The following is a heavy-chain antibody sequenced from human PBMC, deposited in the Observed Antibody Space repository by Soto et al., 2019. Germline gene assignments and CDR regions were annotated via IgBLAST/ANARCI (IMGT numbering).Heavy chain of an antibody. Sequence: GGSLRVSCAAAGFTFRDYEMHWVRQKPGKGLEWVSGISNSGAHTDYADSVKGRFTISRDNSKNTLYLQMNSLRAEDTAVYYCARFGPELYYYYMDVWGKGTTVTVSS. V-gene: IGHV3-64*02. CDR2: ISNSGAHT. CDR1: GFTFRDYE. D-gene: IGHD3-10*01. J-gene: IGHJ6*03. CDR3: ARFGPELYYYYMDV.